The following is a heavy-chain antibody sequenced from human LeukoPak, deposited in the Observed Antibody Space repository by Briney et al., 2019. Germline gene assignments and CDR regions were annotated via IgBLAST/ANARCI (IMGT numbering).Heavy chain of an antibody. CDR2: IIPIFGTA. V-gene: IGHV1-69*13. J-gene: IGHJ5*02. CDR1: GYTFTSYG. CDR3: AISNGSGSCPSA. Sequence: GASVKVSCKASGYTFTSYGISWVRQAPGQGLEWMGGIIPIFGTANYAQKFQGRVTITADESTSTAYMELSSLRSEDTAVYYCAISNGSGSCPSAWGQGTLVTVSS. D-gene: IGHD3-10*01.